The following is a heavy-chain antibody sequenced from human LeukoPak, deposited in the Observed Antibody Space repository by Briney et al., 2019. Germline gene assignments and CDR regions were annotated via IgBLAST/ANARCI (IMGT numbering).Heavy chain of an antibody. CDR2: IYTGGST. CDR3: ARVYSSGWYDAFDI. CDR1: GGSISSYY. J-gene: IGHJ3*02. V-gene: IGHV4-4*07. Sequence: SETLSLTCTVSGGSISSYYWSWIRQPAGKGLEWIGRIYTGGSTNYNPSLKSRVTMSVDTSKNQFSLKLSSVTAADTAVYYCARVYSSGWYDAFDIWGQGTMVTVSS. D-gene: IGHD6-19*01.